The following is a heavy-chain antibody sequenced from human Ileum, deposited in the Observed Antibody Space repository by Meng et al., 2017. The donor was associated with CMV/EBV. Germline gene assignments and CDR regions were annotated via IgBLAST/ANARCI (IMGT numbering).Heavy chain of an antibody. V-gene: IGHV6-1*01. CDR1: RCSVSCNSVT. D-gene: IGHD3-22*01. Sequence: SGPRSVKPSQSSPVHCAYPRCSVSCNSVTWNLIRQSPSRGLEWLGRTYYRSKWYNDYAVSVKSRITINPDTSKHQFSLQLNSMTPEDTAVYYCTRAYYYDSSGYYDYWGQGTLVTVSS. CDR2: TYYRSKWYN. J-gene: IGHJ4*02. CDR3: TRAYYYDSSGYYDY.